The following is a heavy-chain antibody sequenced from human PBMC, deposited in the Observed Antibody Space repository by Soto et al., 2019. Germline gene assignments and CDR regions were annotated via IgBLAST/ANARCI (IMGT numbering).Heavy chain of an antibody. CDR2: IIPIFGTA. CDR3: ATARSEGYFDY. J-gene: IGHJ4*02. V-gene: IGHV1-69*12. Sequence: QVQLVQSGAEVKKPGSSVKVSCKASGGTFSSYAISWVRQAPGQGLEWMGGIIPIFGTANYAQKFLGRGTITGDEATSTAYMELISMSSEDTAVYYCATARSEGYFDYWGQGALVTVSS. CDR1: GGTFSSYA.